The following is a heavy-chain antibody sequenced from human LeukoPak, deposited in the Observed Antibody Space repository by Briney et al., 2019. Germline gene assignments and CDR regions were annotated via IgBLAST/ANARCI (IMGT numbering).Heavy chain of an antibody. J-gene: IGHJ4*02. D-gene: IGHD6-19*01. CDR2: INHSGST. CDR1: GGSFSGYY. CDR3: ARESFSSGWYIPRPYYFDY. V-gene: IGHV4-34*01. Sequence: SETLSLTCAVYGGSFSGYYWSWIRQPPGKGLEWIGEINHSGSTNYNPSLKSRVTISVDTSKNQFSLKLSSVTAADTAVYYCARESFSSGWYIPRPYYFDYWGQGTLVTVSS.